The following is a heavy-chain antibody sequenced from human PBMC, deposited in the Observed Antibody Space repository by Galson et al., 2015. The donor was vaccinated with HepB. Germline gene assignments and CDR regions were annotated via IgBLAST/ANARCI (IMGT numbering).Heavy chain of an antibody. CDR1: GFTFSSYS. D-gene: IGHD1-14*01. J-gene: IGHJ4*02. V-gene: IGHV3-21*01. Sequence: SLRLSCAASGFTFSSYSMNWVRQAPGKGLEWVSSISSSSSYIYYADSVKGRFTISRDNAKNSLYLQMNSLRAEDTAVYYCARDPLPEEFGDYWGQGTLVTVSS. CDR3: ARDPLPEEFGDY. CDR2: ISSSSSYI.